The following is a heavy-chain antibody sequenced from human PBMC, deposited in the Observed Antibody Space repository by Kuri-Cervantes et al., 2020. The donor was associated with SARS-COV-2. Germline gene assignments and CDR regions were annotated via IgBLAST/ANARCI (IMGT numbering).Heavy chain of an antibody. Sequence: SETLSLTCTVSGCSVSSGNYYWSWRRQPPGKGREWLGYMYYTRSTNYNPLLKRRVTISVDTSKKQFSLKLSSVSAADTAVYYCARDLPVYCSGGSGGGQFGYWGQGTLVTVSS. V-gene: IGHV4-61*01. CDR3: ARDLPVYCSGGSGGGQFGY. J-gene: IGHJ4*02. CDR2: MYYTRST. D-gene: IGHD2-15*01. CDR1: GCSVSSGNYY.